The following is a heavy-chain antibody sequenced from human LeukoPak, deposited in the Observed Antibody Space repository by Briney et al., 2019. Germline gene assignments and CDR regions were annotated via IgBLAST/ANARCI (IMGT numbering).Heavy chain of an antibody. CDR3: ARERDYYYYGMDV. J-gene: IGHJ6*02. V-gene: IGHV1-69*02. Sequence: GASVKVSCKASGGTFSSYTISWVRQAPGQGLEWMGRIIPILGIANYAQKFQGRVTITADKSTSTAYMELSSLRSEDTAVYYCARERDYYYYGMDVWGQGTTVIVSS. CDR1: GGTFSSYT. CDR2: IIPILGIA.